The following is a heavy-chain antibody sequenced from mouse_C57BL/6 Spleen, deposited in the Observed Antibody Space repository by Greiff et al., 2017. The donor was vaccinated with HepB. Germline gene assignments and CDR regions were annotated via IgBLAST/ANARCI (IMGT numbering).Heavy chain of an antibody. V-gene: IGHV10-1*01. CDR1: GFSFNTYA. Sequence: EVQGVESGGGLVQPKGSLKLSCAASGFSFNTYAMNWVRQAPGKGLEWVARIRSKSNNYATYYADSVKDRFTISRDDSESMLYLQMNNLKTEDTAMYYCVRQGDGYFYYFDYWGQGTTLTVSS. CDR2: IRSKSNNYAT. D-gene: IGHD2-3*01. J-gene: IGHJ2*01. CDR3: VRQGDGYFYYFDY.